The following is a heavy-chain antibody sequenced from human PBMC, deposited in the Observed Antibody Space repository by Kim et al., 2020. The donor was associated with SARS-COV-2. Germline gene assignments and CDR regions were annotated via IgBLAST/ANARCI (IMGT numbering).Heavy chain of an antibody. J-gene: IGHJ1*01. V-gene: IGHV1-46*01. CDR1: GYTFTSYY. D-gene: IGHD6-13*01. CDR2: INPSGGST. CDR3: ARGDSSSWPTTEYFQH. Sequence: ASVKVSCKASGYTFTSYYMHWVRQAPGQGLEWMGIINPSGGSTSYAQKFQGRVTMTRDTSTSTVYMELSSLRSEDTAVYYCARGDSSSWPTTEYFQHWGQGTLVTVSS.